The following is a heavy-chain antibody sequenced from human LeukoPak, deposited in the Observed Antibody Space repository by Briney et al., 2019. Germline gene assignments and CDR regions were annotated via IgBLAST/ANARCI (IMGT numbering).Heavy chain of an antibody. CDR2: ITSSSYI. J-gene: IGHJ4*02. CDR3: ARGGHSSSWRGEIQYFDY. D-gene: IGHD6-13*01. CDR1: GFTFSSYN. Sequence: PGGSLRLSCAASGFTFSSYNMNWVRQAPGKWLEWVSSITSSSYIYYADSVKGRFTISRDNAKNSLYLQMNSLRAEVTAVYYCARGGHSSSWRGEIQYFDYWGQGTLVTVSS. V-gene: IGHV3-21*01.